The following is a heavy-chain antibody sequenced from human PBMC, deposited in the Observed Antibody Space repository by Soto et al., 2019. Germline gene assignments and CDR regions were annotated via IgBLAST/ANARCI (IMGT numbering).Heavy chain of an antibody. CDR3: ARHASGYCTNGVRYTDYYYYYMDV. Sequence: PSEPLSHTCTVSDGSISSSSYYCGWIRQPPGKGLEWIGSIYYSGSTYYNPSLKSRVTISVDTSKNQFSLKLSSVTAADTAVYYCARHASGYCTNGVRYTDYYYYYMDVWGKGTTVTVSS. CDR2: IYYSGST. CDR1: DGSISSSSYY. D-gene: IGHD2-8*01. V-gene: IGHV4-39*01. J-gene: IGHJ6*03.